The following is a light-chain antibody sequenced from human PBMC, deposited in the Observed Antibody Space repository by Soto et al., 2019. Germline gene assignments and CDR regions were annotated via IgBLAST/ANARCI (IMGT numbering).Light chain of an antibody. Sequence: QSVLTQPASVSGSPGQSITISCTGTSSDISIYNYVSWYQQHPGKAPKLIIYEVSNRPSGISNRFSGAKSGNTASLTISGLQVVDEADYYCCSYTSSTNYVFGAGTKVTVL. CDR2: EVS. V-gene: IGLV2-14*01. CDR1: SSDISIYNY. J-gene: IGLJ1*01. CDR3: CSYTSSTNYV.